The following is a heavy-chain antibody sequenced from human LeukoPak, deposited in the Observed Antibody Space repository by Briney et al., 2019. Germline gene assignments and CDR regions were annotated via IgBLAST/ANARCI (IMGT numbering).Heavy chain of an antibody. CDR2: ISYDGSNK. V-gene: IGHV3-30*18. CDR3: AKEAYSSGWYTGGNYFDY. CDR1: GFTFSSYG. D-gene: IGHD6-19*01. J-gene: IGHJ4*02. Sequence: GGSLRLSCAASGFTFSSYGMHWVRQAPGKGLEWVAVISYDGSNKYYADSVKGRFTISRDNSKNTLYLQMNSLRAEDTAVYYCAKEAYSSGWYTGGNYFDYWGQGTLVTVSS.